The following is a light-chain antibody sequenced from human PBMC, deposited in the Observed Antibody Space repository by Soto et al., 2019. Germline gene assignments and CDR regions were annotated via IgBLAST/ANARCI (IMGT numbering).Light chain of an antibody. CDR3: QQYENWPRT. CDR1: QSVSSN. V-gene: IGKV3-15*01. CDR2: GAS. J-gene: IGKJ1*01. Sequence: EVVMTQSPATLSVSPGERATLSCRASQSVSSNLAWYQQKPGQAPRLLFYGASTRATGIPARFSGSGSGTEFTLTISSLQSEDFAVYYCQQYENWPRTFGQGTKVEIK.